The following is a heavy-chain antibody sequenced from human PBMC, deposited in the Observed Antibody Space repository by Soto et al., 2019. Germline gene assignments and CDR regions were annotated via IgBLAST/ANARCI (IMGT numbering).Heavy chain of an antibody. V-gene: IGHV3-23*01. J-gene: IGHJ4*02. CDR3: AKGGQRPWELFYY. D-gene: IGHD1-26*01. CDR2: ISGSGGST. CDR1: GFTFSSYA. Sequence: EVQLLESGGGLVQPGGSLRLSCAASGFTFSSYAMSWVRQAPGKGLEWVSAISGSGGSTYYADSVKGRFTISRDNSKNTLYLQMNSLIAEDTAVYYCAKGGQRPWELFYYWGQGTLVTVSS.